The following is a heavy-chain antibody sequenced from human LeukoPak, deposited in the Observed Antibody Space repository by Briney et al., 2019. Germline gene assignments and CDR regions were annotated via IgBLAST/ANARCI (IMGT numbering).Heavy chain of an antibody. Sequence: GGSLRLSCVGSGVFTFRSYSMSWVRQAPGKGLEWVASTNKDGSEKSYVDSVRGRLTIFRDNAKYSLFLQMDSLTVGDTAVYYCARDNADGSRSPGVHWGQGTLVTVSS. CDR1: GVFTFRSYS. J-gene: IGHJ4*02. V-gene: IGHV3-7*01. CDR2: TNKDGSEK. D-gene: IGHD3-10*01. CDR3: ARDNADGSRSPGVH.